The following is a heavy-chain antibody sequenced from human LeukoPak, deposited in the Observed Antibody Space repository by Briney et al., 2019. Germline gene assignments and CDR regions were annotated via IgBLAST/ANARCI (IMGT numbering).Heavy chain of an antibody. J-gene: IGHJ4*02. CDR1: GGYLSAYY. Sequence: KASETLSLTWAVYGGYLSAYYWSWSRQPPGMGLEWIGEIKHSGSTNYNPSLKSRVTISVDTSKNQFSLKLSSVTAADTAVYYCARQRHDSSGYYYEYFDYWGQGTLVTVSS. D-gene: IGHD3-22*01. V-gene: IGHV4-34*01. CDR2: IKHSGST. CDR3: ARQRHDSSGYYYEYFDY.